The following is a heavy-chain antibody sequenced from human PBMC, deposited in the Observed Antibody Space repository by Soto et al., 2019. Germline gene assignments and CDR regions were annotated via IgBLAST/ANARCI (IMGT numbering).Heavy chain of an antibody. CDR2: FDPEDGET. CDR3: ATLVGSYYDFWSGYSKVRPFDY. D-gene: IGHD3-3*01. V-gene: IGHV1-24*01. Sequence: ASVRVSGKVSGYTLTELSMHWVRQAPGKGREWRGGFDPEDGETIYAQKSQGRVTMTEDTSTDTAYMELSSLRSEDTAVYYCATLVGSYYDFWSGYSKVRPFDYCGQGTLVTVSS. CDR1: GYTLTELS. J-gene: IGHJ4*02.